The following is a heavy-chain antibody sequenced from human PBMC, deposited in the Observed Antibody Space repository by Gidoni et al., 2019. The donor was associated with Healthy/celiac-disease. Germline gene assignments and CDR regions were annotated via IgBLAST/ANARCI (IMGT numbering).Heavy chain of an antibody. CDR1: AGSFSGYY. V-gene: IGHV4-34*01. D-gene: IGHD3-3*01. CDR2: INHSDST. J-gene: IGHJ3*02. Sequence: VQLQQVGAGRLQPSESLSHRCAVYAGSFSGYYWSWSRQPPGKGLEWIGEINHSDSTTYNPSLKSRVTISVDTSKNQFSLKLSAVTAADTAVYYCARGGGPGVPFPGAFDIWGQGTMVTVSS. CDR3: ARGGGPGVPFPGAFDI.